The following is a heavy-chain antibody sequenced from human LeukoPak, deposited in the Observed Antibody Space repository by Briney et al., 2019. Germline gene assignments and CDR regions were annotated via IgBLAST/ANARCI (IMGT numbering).Heavy chain of an antibody. Sequence: GGSLRLSCAASGFTFSSYGMHWVRQAPGKGLEWVAVIWYDGSNKYYADSVKGRFTISRDNSKNTLYLQMNSLRPEDTAMYYCARVRGGRSWYYYGMDVWGRGTTVTVSS. V-gene: IGHV3-33*01. D-gene: IGHD3-16*01. CDR3: ARVRGGRSWYYYGMDV. CDR1: GFTFSSYG. J-gene: IGHJ6*02. CDR2: IWYDGSNK.